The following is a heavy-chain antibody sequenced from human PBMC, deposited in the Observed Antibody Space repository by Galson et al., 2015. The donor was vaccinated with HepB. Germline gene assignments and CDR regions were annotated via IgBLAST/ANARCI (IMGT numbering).Heavy chain of an antibody. V-gene: IGHV6-1*01. CDR1: GDSVSSNSAA. CDR2: TYYRSKWYN. Sequence: CAISGDSVSSNSAARNWIRQSPSRGLEWLGRTYYRSKWYNDYAVSVKSRITINPDTSKNQFSLQLNSVTPEDTAVYYCAREMVRSSMVREYYYCYYGMDVWGQGTTVTVSS. CDR3: AREMVRSSMVREYYYCYYGMDV. D-gene: IGHD3-10*01. J-gene: IGHJ6*02.